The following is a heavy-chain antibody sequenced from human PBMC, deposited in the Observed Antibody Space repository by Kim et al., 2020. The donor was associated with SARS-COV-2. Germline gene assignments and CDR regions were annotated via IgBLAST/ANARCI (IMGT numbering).Heavy chain of an antibody. D-gene: IGHD3-10*01. CDR3: AKTRSGSCGGQIDF. J-gene: IGHJ4*02. CDR2: VCGGDRGT. CDR1: GFTFSDHG. V-gene: IGHV3-23*01. Sequence: GGSLRLSCGAAGFTFSDHGMTWVRQAPGKGLEWVSSVCGGDRGTYYADSVKGRVTISRDNSKNTLYLQMNSLRAEDTARYYCAKTRSGSCGGQIDFWGQGTLVTVSS.